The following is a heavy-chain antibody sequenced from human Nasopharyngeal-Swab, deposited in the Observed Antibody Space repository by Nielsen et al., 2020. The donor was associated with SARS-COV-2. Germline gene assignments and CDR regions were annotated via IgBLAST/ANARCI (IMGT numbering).Heavy chain of an antibody. J-gene: IGHJ3*02. CDR2: ISGSGGST. Sequence: GESLKISCAASGFTFSSYAMSWVRQAPGKGLEWVSAISGSGGSTYYADSVKVRFTISSDNSKNTLYLQMNSLRAEDTAVYYCAKDILTLSLIMITFGGAGRGDAFDIWGQGTMVTVSS. D-gene: IGHD3-16*01. V-gene: IGHV3-23*01. CDR3: AKDILTLSLIMITFGGAGRGDAFDI. CDR1: GFTFSSYA.